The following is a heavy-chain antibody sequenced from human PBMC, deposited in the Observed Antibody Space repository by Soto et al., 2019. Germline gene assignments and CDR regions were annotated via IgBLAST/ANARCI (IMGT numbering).Heavy chain of an antibody. J-gene: IGHJ5*02. V-gene: IGHV4-39*01. CDR1: GGSISSSSYY. CDR2: IYYSGST. D-gene: IGHD6-13*01. Sequence: PSETLSLTCTVSGGSISSSSYYWGWIRQPPGKGLEWIGSIYYSGSTYYNPPLKSRVTISVDTCKNQFSLKLSSVTAADTAVYYCARLSGSWSPFDPWGQGXLVTVSS. CDR3: ARLSGSWSPFDP.